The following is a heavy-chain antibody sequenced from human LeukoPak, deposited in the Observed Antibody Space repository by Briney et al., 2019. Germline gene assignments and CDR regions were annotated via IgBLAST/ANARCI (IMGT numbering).Heavy chain of an antibody. CDR1: GFTFSDYY. V-gene: IGHV3-11*01. Sequence: GGSLRLSCAASGFTFSDYYMSWIRQAPGKGLEWVSYISSSGGSIYYADSVRGRFTISRDNAKNSLYLQMNSLRAEDTALYYCARTDGYSPRGYWGQGTLVTVSS. D-gene: IGHD5-24*01. CDR3: ARTDGYSPRGY. CDR2: ISSSGGSI. J-gene: IGHJ4*02.